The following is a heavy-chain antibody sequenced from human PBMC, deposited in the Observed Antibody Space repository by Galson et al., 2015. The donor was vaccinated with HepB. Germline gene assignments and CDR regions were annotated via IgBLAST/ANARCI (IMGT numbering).Heavy chain of an antibody. CDR2: IIPIFGTA. V-gene: IGHV1-69*13. D-gene: IGHD1-1*01. CDR1: GGTFSSYA. CDR3: ARRNSGNDGRFDP. Sequence: SVKVSCKASGGTFSSYAISWVRQAPGQGLEWMGGIIPIFGTANYAQKFQGRVTITADESTSTAYMELSSLRSEDTAVYYCARRNSGNDGRFDPWGQGTLVTVSS. J-gene: IGHJ5*02.